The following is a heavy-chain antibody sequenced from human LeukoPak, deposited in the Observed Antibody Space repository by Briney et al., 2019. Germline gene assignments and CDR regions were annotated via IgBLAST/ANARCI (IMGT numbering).Heavy chain of an antibody. Sequence: SETLSLTCTVSGGSISSYYWSWIRQPPGKGLEWIGYIYYSGSTNYNPSLKSRVTISVDTSKNQFSLKLSSVTAADTAVYYCARNTNWNDPFDYWGQGTLVTVSS. CDR3: ARNTNWNDPFDY. V-gene: IGHV4-59*01. CDR1: GGSISSYY. J-gene: IGHJ4*02. CDR2: IYYSGST. D-gene: IGHD1-1*01.